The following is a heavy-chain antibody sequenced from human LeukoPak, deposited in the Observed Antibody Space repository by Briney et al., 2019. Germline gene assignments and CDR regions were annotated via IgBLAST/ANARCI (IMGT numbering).Heavy chain of an antibody. V-gene: IGHV1-46*01. CDR2: INPGGGST. CDR1: GYSFTNYF. D-gene: IGHD2-2*01. CDR3: ARSPAGYMDV. Sequence: GASVRLSCKASGYSFTNYFVHWVRQAPGQGLEWMVIINPGGGSTMYAQMFQGRVTMTRETSTSTVYMELSSLKSEDTALYYCARSPAGYMDVWGKGTTVTVSS. J-gene: IGHJ6*03.